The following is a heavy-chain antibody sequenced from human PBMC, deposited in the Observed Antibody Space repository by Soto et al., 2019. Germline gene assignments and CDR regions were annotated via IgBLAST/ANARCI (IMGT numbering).Heavy chain of an antibody. V-gene: IGHV4-34*01. CDR2: INHSGST. CDR3: ARLFGGILTGYPGWFDP. J-gene: IGHJ5*02. Sequence: QVQLQQWGAGLLKPSETLSLTCAVYGGSFSGYYWSWIRQPPGKGLEWIGEINHSGSTNYNPSLKSRVTISVDTSKNQFSLKLSSVTAADTAVYYCARLFGGILTGYPGWFDPWGQGTLVTVSS. CDR1: GGSFSGYY. D-gene: IGHD3-9*01.